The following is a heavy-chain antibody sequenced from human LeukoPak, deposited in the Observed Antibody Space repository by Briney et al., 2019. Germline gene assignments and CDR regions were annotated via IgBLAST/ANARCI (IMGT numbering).Heavy chain of an antibody. CDR3: ASGYSSSWLLDY. Sequence: SETLSLTCAVYGGSFSGYYWSWLRQPPGKGLEGIGEISHSGRTNYNPSLKSRVTISVDTSKNQFSLKLSSVTAADTAVYYCASGYSSSWLLDYWGKGNLVTVSS. D-gene: IGHD6-13*01. V-gene: IGHV4-34*01. CDR1: GGSFSGYY. J-gene: IGHJ4*02. CDR2: ISHSGRT.